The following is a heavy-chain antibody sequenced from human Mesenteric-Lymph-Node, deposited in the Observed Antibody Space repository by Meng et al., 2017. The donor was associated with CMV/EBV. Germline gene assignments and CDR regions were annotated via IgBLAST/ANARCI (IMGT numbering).Heavy chain of an antibody. Sequence: SGGSIRRSSCWSWVRQPPGKGLEWIGEIYHSRNTNYNPSLKSRVTISVDKSKNHFSLKLSSVTAADTAVYYCASRGYSFGYQGFDYWGQGTLVTVSS. CDR2: IYHSRNT. CDR3: ASRGYSFGYQGFDY. J-gene: IGHJ4*02. CDR1: GGSIRRSSC. V-gene: IGHV4-4*02. D-gene: IGHD5-18*01.